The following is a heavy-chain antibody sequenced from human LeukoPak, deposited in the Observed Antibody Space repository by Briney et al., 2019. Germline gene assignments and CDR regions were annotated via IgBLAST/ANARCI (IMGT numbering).Heavy chain of an antibody. CDR2: SYICNRGEVK. CDR1: GFTFSSSE. D-gene: IGHD2-2*01. Sequence: QSGRSLILSCKASGFTFSSSEMHWVRQAPGRGLEWLSYSYICNRGEVKRYADSVKGRFTISRDNAERSLYLQLNSLRVEDTAVYYCAREDASDALDLWGLGTMVTVSS. V-gene: IGHV3-48*03. CDR3: AREDASDALDL. J-gene: IGHJ3*01.